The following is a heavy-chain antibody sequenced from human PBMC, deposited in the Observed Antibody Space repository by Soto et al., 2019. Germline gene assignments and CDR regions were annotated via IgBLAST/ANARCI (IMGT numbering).Heavy chain of an antibody. V-gene: IGHV4-34*01. Sequence: SETLSLTCAVYGGSFSGYYWSWIRQPPGKGLEWIGEINHSGSTNYNPSLKSRVTISVDTSKNQFSLKLSSVTAADTAVYYCARGGVATPKGAAFDIWGQGTMVTVSS. CDR1: GGSFSGYY. D-gene: IGHD5-12*01. J-gene: IGHJ3*02. CDR2: INHSGST. CDR3: ARGGVATPKGAAFDI.